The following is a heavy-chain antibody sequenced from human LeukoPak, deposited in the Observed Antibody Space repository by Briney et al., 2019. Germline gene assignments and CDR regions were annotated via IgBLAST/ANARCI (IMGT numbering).Heavy chain of an antibody. CDR2: INQNGSAE. V-gene: IGHV3-7*01. D-gene: IGHD3/OR15-3a*01. Sequence: PGGSLRLSCAASGFTFSGHWMSWVRQSPGEGLEWVANINQNGSAEYYLDSVKGRFTISRNNTNNTLYLQMNNLRGEDTAVYYCARWTNTIDYWGQGTLVTVSS. CDR3: ARWTNTIDY. CDR1: GFTFSGHW. J-gene: IGHJ4*02.